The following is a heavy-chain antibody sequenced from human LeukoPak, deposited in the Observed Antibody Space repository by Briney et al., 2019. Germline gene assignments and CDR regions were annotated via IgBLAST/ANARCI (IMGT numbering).Heavy chain of an antibody. Sequence: SVKVSCKASGYTFTSYGISWVRQAPGQGLEWMGRIIPILGIANYAQKFQGRVTITADKSTSTAYMELSSLRSEDTAVYYCASGYCSGGSCYYYYGMDVWGQGTTVTVSS. CDR2: IIPILGIA. V-gene: IGHV1-69*04. CDR1: GYTFTSYG. CDR3: ASGYCSGGSCYYYYGMDV. D-gene: IGHD2-15*01. J-gene: IGHJ6*02.